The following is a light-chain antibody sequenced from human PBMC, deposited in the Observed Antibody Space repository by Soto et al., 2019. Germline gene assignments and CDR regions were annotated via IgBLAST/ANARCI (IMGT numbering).Light chain of an antibody. CDR3: QQYGSSPYT. CDR1: QSVSSSY. CDR2: GAS. V-gene: IGKV3-20*01. J-gene: IGKJ2*01. Sequence: EIVLTQSPGTLSLSPGERATLSCRASQSVSSSYLAWYQQKPGQAPRLLIYGASSRATGIPDRFRGSGSGTDFSLTISRLEPEDFAVYYCQQYGSSPYTFGHGTKLEIK.